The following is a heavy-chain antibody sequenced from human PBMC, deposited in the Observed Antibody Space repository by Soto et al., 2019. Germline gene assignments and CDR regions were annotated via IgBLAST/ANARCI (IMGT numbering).Heavy chain of an antibody. CDR2: IIPVFGTA. V-gene: IGHV1-69*01. J-gene: IGHJ6*02. Sequence: QVQLVQSGAEVKMPGSSVKVSCKASGGTFTTYTISWVRQAPGQGLEWMGGIIPVFGTAHYAQNFQGRVTITADESTSTAYMELSSLRSEDTAVYYCARYSSGRYISYGMDIWGQGTTVTVSS. D-gene: IGHD6-19*01. CDR1: GGTFTTYT. CDR3: ARYSSGRYISYGMDI.